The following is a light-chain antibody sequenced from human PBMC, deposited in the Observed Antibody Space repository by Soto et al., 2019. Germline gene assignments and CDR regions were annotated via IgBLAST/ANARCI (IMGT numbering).Light chain of an antibody. CDR3: QHTSSTPFT. J-gene: IGKJ3*01. CDR1: QGISNY. CDR2: AAS. Sequence: DIQMTQSPSAMSASVGDRVNITCRASQGISNYLAWFQLKPGKVPKRLMYAASTLQSGVPSRFSGSGSGTDFTLTISSLQPEDFATYYCQHTSSTPFTFGPGTKVDIK. V-gene: IGKV1-17*03.